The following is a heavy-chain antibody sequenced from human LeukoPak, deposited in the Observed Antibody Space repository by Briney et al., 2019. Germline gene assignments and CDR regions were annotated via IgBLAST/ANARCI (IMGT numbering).Heavy chain of an antibody. CDR1: GFTFDDYA. Sequence: PGGSLRLSCAASGFTFDDYAMHWVRQAPGKGLEWVSLISWDGGSTYYADSVKGRFTISRDNSKNSLYLQMNSLRAEDTALYYCAKPMAVAGLVNAFDIWGQGTMVTVSS. D-gene: IGHD6-19*01. V-gene: IGHV3-43D*03. J-gene: IGHJ3*02. CDR3: AKPMAVAGLVNAFDI. CDR2: ISWDGGST.